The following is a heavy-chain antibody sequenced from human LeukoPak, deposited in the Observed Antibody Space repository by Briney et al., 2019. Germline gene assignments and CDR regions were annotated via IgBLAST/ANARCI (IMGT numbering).Heavy chain of an antibody. D-gene: IGHD5-12*01. V-gene: IGHV3-48*03. CDR1: GFTFSSYE. CDR3: ARSMRSGYVFDS. J-gene: IGHJ4*02. Sequence: GGSLRLSCAAAGFTFSSYEMNWVRQAPGKGLEWVSHISFSGSTIYYADSVKGRFTISRDNAKNSLYLQMNSLRDEDTAVYYCARSMRSGYVFDSWGQGTLVTVSS. CDR2: ISFSGSTI.